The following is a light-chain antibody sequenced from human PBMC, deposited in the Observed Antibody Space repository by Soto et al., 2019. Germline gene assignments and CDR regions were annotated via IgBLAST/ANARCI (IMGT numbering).Light chain of an antibody. CDR3: QQRSNWPPT. CDR1: QSVSSY. V-gene: IGKV3-11*01. Sequence: EIVLTQSPATLSLSPGERATLSCRASQSVSSYLAWYQLKTGQAPRLLIYDASNRATGIPARFSGSGSGTDFSLTISSLEPEDFAVYYCQQRSNWPPTFGPGTKVDI. J-gene: IGKJ3*01. CDR2: DAS.